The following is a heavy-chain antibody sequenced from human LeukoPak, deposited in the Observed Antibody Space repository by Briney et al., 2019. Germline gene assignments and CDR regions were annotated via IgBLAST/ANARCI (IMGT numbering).Heavy chain of an antibody. CDR3: ATDGDNRYYYDSTGYPPLDY. J-gene: IGHJ4*02. D-gene: IGHD3-22*01. CDR2: ISYDGSKT. V-gene: IGHV3-30*03. CDR1: GFTFNSYA. Sequence: PGGSLRLSCAAPGFTFNSYAMHWVRQAPGKGLEWVTVISYDGSKTYYADSVKGRFTVSRDNSKNTLYLQMNSLRVEDSAVYFCATDGDNRYYYDSTGYPPLDYWGQGTLVTVSS.